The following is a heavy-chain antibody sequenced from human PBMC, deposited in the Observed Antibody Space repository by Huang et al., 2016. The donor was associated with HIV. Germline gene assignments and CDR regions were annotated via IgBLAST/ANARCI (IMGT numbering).Heavy chain of an antibody. V-gene: IGHV1-69*01. Sequence: QVQLVQSGAEVKKPGSSVKVSCKASGGSFRNFAIGWVRQAPGQGLEWMGGNIPTLGTANYAQKFQGRVTIIVDESTSTAYMELSSLRSEDTAVYYCATVDYYDTSGPQRGYFDNWGQGTLVTVSS. D-gene: IGHD3-22*01. CDR3: ATVDYYDTSGPQRGYFDN. CDR1: GGSFRNFA. CDR2: NIPTLGTA. J-gene: IGHJ4*02.